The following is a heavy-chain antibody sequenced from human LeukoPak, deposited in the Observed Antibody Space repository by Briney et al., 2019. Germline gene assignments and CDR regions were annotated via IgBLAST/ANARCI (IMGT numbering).Heavy chain of an antibody. CDR2: IYDSGST. Sequence: PSETLSLTCTVSGGSISSHYWSWIRQPPGKGLEWIGCIYDSGSTNYNPSLKSRVTISVDTSKNQFSLKLTSVTAADTAVYYYARDGSGGSGWYMGYWGQGTLVTVSS. V-gene: IGHV4-59*11. CDR1: GGSISSHY. J-gene: IGHJ4*02. CDR3: ARDGSGGSGWYMGY. D-gene: IGHD6-19*01.